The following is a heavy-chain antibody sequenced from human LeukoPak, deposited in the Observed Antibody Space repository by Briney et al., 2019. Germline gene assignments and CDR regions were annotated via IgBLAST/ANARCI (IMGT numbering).Heavy chain of an antibody. CDR3: ARGRSEQQEYNWFDP. Sequence: ASVKVSCKASGYTFTGYHMHWVRQAPGQGLEWMGWINPNSGGTNYAQKFQGRVTMTRDTSISTAYMELSRLRSDDTAVYYCARGRSEQQEYNWFDPWGQGTLVTVSS. D-gene: IGHD6-13*01. CDR1: GYTFTGYH. V-gene: IGHV1-2*02. J-gene: IGHJ5*02. CDR2: INPNSGGT.